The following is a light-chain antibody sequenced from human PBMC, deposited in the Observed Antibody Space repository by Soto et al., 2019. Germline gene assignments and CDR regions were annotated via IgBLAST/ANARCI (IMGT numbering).Light chain of an antibody. CDR2: DVS. J-gene: IGLJ1*01. CDR3: SSYTSSSLGDV. Sequence: QSVLTQPASVSGSPGQSITISCTGTSSDVGGYNYVSWYQQHPGKAPKLMIYDVSNRPSGVSNRFSGSKSGNTASLTISGLQAEDEADYYCSSYTSSSLGDVFGTGTKVTVL. V-gene: IGLV2-14*01. CDR1: SSDVGGYNY.